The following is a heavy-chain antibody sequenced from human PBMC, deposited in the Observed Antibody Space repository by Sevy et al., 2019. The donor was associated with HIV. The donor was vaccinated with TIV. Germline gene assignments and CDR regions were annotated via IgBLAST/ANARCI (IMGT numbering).Heavy chain of an antibody. CDR1: GFTFSSYP. J-gene: IGHJ4*02. CDR2: ISFDGTKK. V-gene: IGHV3-30-3*01. CDR3: TRPIDVQLWGTDYFDY. Sequence: GGSLRLSCAASGFTFSSYPLHWVRQAPGKGLEWGAVISFDGTKKYYADSVKGRFTISRDNSKNTLYLRMSSLRAGDTAVYYCTRPIDVQLWGTDYFDYWGQGTLVTVSS. D-gene: IGHD5-18*01.